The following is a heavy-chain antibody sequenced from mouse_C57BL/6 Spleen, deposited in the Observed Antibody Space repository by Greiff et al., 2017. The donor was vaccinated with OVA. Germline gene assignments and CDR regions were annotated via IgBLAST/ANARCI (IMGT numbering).Heavy chain of an antibody. D-gene: IGHD1-1*01. V-gene: IGHV5-9-1*02. Sequence: EVKLMESGEGLVKPGGSLTLSCAASGFTFSSYAMSWVRQTPEKRLEWVAYISSGGDYIYYADTVKGRFTISRDNARNTLYLQMSSLKSEDTAMYYCTRDRYYGSSNWYFDVWGTGTTVTVSS. CDR2: ISSGGDYI. J-gene: IGHJ1*03. CDR3: TRDRYYGSSNWYFDV. CDR1: GFTFSSYA.